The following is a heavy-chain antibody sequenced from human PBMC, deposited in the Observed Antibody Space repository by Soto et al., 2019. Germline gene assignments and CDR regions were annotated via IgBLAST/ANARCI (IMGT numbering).Heavy chain of an antibody. J-gene: IGHJ4*02. CDR2: ISGSGGST. V-gene: IGHV3-23*01. CDR3: AIVPKVKQLVPGLYEF. Sequence: LGGTLRLSCAASGFTFSSYAMSWVRQAPGKGLEWVSAISGSGGSTYYADSVKGRFTISRDNSKNTLYLQMNSLRAEDTAVYYCAIVPKVKQLVPGLYEFCGRRTLVLVSS. D-gene: IGHD6-6*01. CDR1: GFTFSSYA.